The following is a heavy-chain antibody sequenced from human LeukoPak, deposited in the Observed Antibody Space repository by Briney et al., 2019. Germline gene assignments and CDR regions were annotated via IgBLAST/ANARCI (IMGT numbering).Heavy chain of an antibody. Sequence: SETLSLTCTVSGGSISSSSYYWGWIRQPPGKGLEWIGSIYYSGSTYYNPSLKSRVTISVDTSKNQFSLKLSSVTAADTAVYYCAPLSGYCNNTSCYRGDYWGQGTLVTVSS. CDR1: GGSISSSSYY. CDR2: IYYSGST. CDR3: APLSGYCNNTSCYRGDY. D-gene: IGHD2-2*02. V-gene: IGHV4-39*01. J-gene: IGHJ4*02.